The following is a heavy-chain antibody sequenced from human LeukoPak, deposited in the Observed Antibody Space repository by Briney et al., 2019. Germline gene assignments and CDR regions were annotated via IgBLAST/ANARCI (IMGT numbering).Heavy chain of an antibody. D-gene: IGHD3-3*01. CDR2: IIPIFGTA. CDR1: GGTFSSYA. CDR3: ATRGSITIFGVVIPAPDV. J-gene: IGHJ6*04. V-gene: IGHV1-69*05. Sequence: SVKVSCKASGGTFSSYAISWVRQAPGQGLEWMGGIIPIFGTANYAQKFQGRVTITTDESTSTAYMELSSLRSEDTAVYYCATRGSITIFGVVIPAPDVWGKGTTVTVSS.